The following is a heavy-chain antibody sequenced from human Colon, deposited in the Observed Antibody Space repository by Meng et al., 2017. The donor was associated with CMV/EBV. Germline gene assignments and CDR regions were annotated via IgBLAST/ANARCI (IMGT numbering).Heavy chain of an antibody. CDR3: VKGREGHNSYSFDL. D-gene: IGHD5-24*01. Sequence: GESLKISCAASGFTFNYFEMNWVRQAPGKGLEWVAYTRYDGNFESYVDSVKGRYTISRDKSKSTVYLQMKSLRGEDTAVYYCVKGREGHNSYSFDLWGQGTPVTVSS. CDR1: GFTFNYFE. CDR2: TRYDGNFE. J-gene: IGHJ4*02. V-gene: IGHV3-30*02.